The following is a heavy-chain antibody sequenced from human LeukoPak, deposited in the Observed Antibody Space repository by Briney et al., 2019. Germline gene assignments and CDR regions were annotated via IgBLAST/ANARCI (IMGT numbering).Heavy chain of an antibody. CDR1: RGSLTGYY. V-gene: IGHV4-59*01. CDR2: IYYSRGT. D-gene: IGHD1-26*01. Sequence: SGTLSLTSTVSRGSLTGYYWSWVRQPPGQGLEWSGYIYYSRGTNYNPSLKSRVTISVDTSKNQFSLKLSSVTAADTAVYYCARVELPPLHWFDPWGQGTLVTVSS. CDR3: ARVELPPLHWFDP. J-gene: IGHJ5*02.